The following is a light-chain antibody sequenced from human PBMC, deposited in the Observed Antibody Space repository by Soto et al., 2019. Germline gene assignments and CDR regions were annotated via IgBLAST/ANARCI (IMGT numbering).Light chain of an antibody. J-gene: IGLJ3*02. V-gene: IGLV2-23*01. CDR2: EGS. CDR1: SSDIGTYNL. Sequence: QSALTQPASVSGSPGQSITISCTGTSSDIGTYNLVSWYQQYPGEASKLIIYEGSKWPPGVSDRFSGSNSGNTASLTISGLQAEDEADYYCCSYASSGIYWVFGEGTKLTVL. CDR3: CSYASSGIYWV.